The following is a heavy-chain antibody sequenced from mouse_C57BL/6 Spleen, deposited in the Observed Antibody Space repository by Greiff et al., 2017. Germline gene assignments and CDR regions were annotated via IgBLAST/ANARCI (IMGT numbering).Heavy chain of an antibody. CDR2: FHPYNDDT. D-gene: IGHD2-1*01. J-gene: IGHJ4*01. CDR1: GYTFTTYP. V-gene: IGHV1-47*01. CDR3: ARLNGNYNYAMDY. Sequence: QVQLQQSGAELVKPGASVKMSCKASGYTFTTYPLEWMKPNHGTSLEWIGNFHPYNDDTKYNEKFKGKATLTVEKSSITVYLELIRLTSDDSAVYYCARLNGNYNYAMDYWGQGTSVTVSS.